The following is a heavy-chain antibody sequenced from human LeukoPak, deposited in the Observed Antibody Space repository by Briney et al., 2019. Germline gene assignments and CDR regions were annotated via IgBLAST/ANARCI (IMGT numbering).Heavy chain of an antibody. V-gene: IGHV3-30*02. CDR2: IRYDGSNK. CDR1: GFTFSSYG. Sequence: GGSLRLSCAASGFTFSSYGMHWVRQAPGKGLEWVAFIRYDGSNKYYADSVKGRFTISRDNSKNTLYLQMNSLRAEDTAVYYCAKLAQKYSSSWIDYWGQGTLVTVSS. D-gene: IGHD6-13*01. J-gene: IGHJ4*02. CDR3: AKLAQKYSSSWIDY.